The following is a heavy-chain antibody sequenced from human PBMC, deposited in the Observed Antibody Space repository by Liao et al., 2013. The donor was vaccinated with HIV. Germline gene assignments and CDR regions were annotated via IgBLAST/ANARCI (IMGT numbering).Heavy chain of an antibody. CDR2: IFYSGST. J-gene: IGHJ4*02. CDR1: GGSINSSPCY. V-gene: IGHV4-39*07. CDR3: ARPATYYYDISGYSSDLDSDF. D-gene: IGHD3-22*01. Sequence: HLQLQESGPGLLKPSETLSLTCTVSGGSINSSPCYWAFIRQPPGKGLEWIGSIFYSGSTYYNPSLKSRVTISLDTSKNQFSLKLSSVTAADTAVYYCARPATYYYDISGYSSDLDSDFWGRGTLVTVSS.